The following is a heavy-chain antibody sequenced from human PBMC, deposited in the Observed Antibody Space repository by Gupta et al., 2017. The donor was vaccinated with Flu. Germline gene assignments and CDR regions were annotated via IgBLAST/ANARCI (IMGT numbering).Heavy chain of an antibody. V-gene: IGHV3-23*01. Sequence: EVRLLESGGDLVQPGGSLRLSCAASGFTFRTYAMSWVRQAPGKGLEWVSALSGSAGSSYYADSVKGRFTISRDNSKNTLFLQMNSLRAEDTAVYYCALQVGNPDITVYGVVIAPFDYWGQGTLVTVSS. D-gene: IGHD3-3*01. J-gene: IGHJ4*02. CDR3: ALQVGNPDITVYGVVIAPFDY. CDR1: GFTFRTYA. CDR2: LSGSAGSS.